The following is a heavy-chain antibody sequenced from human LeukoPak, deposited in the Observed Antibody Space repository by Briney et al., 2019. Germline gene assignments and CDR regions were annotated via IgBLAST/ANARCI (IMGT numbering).Heavy chain of an antibody. V-gene: IGHV3-7*01. Sequence: GSLRLSCAASGFSFSSYWMSWVRQAPGKGLEWVAYINQGGSEKYYVDSVRGRFTISRDDAKNSLYLQMNSLRAEDTAVYYCAGSWSPYDAFDIWGQGTMVTVSS. D-gene: IGHD6-13*01. CDR2: INQGGSEK. J-gene: IGHJ3*02. CDR3: AGSWSPYDAFDI. CDR1: GFSFSSYW.